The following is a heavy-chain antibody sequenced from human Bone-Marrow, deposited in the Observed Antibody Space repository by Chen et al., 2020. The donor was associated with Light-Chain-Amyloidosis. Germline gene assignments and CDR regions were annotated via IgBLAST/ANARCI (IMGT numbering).Heavy chain of an antibody. Sequence: VQLGQSGAEVKKPGASVKVSCKASGYTFTGYYMHWVRQAPGQGLEWMGWINPNSGGTNYAQKFQGWVTMTRDTSISTAYMELSRLRSDDTAVYYCARGEVTTSFYYYGMDVWGQGTTVTVSS. CDR2: INPNSGGT. J-gene: IGHJ6*02. CDR3: ARGEVTTSFYYYGMDV. D-gene: IGHD4-17*01. V-gene: IGHV1-2*04. CDR1: GYTFTGYY.